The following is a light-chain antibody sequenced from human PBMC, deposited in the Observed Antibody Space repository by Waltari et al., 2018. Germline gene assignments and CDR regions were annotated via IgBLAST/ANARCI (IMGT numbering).Light chain of an antibody. Sequence: DIQMTQSPSSLPASVGDRVTITCRASQTINTYLSWYQQKPGKAPKLLIYAASTLQSGVPSRFSGSGSGTFFTLTINNLQPDDFATYYCQQSYSTFWTFGQGTKVEI. V-gene: IGKV1-39*01. J-gene: IGKJ1*01. CDR3: QQSYSTFWT. CDR1: QTINTY. CDR2: AAS.